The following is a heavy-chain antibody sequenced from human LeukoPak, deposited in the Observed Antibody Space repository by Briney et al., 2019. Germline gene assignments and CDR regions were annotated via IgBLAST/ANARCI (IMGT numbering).Heavy chain of an antibody. CDR3: ARGLEFDHAFDI. D-gene: IGHD3-9*01. V-gene: IGHV1-8*01. J-gene: IGHJ3*02. CDR2: MNPNSGNT. Sequence: GASAKVSCKASGYTFTSYDINWVRQATGQGLEWMGWMNPNSGNTGYAQKFQGRVTMTRNTSISTAYMELSSLRSEDTAVYYCARGLEFDHAFDIWGQGTMVTVSS. CDR1: GYTFTSYD.